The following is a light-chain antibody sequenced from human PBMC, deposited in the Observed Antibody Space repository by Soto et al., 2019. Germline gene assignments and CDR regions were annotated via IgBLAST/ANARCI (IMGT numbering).Light chain of an antibody. V-gene: IGLV2-23*02. CDR1: SSDVGAYNL. CDR3: CSYAGGFVI. CDR2: DVT. Sequence: QSALTQPASVSGSPGQSITISCTGTSSDVGAYNLVSWYQQKPGKAPKFMIYDVTKRPSGVSNRFSGSKSGSTASLTISGLQAEDEADYYCCSYAGGFVIFGGGTKLTVL. J-gene: IGLJ2*01.